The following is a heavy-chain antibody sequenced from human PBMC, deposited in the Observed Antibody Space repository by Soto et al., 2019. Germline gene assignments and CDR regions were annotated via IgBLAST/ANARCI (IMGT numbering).Heavy chain of an antibody. D-gene: IGHD6-19*01. CDR2: ISRNGDTT. CDR1: GFIFSNYI. V-gene: IGHV3-64D*06. CDR3: VNVVYTSGYWSLWV. Sequence: GGSLRLSCSASGFIFSNYIMHWVRQAPGKGLEFVSVISRNGDTTYYADSVKGRFTISRDNSRNTVYLQMSSLRAEDTAVYYCVNVVYTSGYWSLWVWGQGTMVTVSS. J-gene: IGHJ3*01.